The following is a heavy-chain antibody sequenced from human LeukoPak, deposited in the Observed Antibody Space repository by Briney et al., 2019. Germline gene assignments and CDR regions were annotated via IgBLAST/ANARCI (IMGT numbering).Heavy chain of an antibody. Sequence: GASVKVSCKASGYTFTSYDINWVRQATGQGLEWMGWMNPNSGNTGYAQKFQGRVTMTRNTSISTAYKELSSLRSEDTAVYYCARVEGYYYDSSGYYPYWGQGTLVTVSS. V-gene: IGHV1-8*01. CDR3: ARVEGYYYDSSGYYPY. D-gene: IGHD3-22*01. CDR1: GYTFTSYD. J-gene: IGHJ4*02. CDR2: MNPNSGNT.